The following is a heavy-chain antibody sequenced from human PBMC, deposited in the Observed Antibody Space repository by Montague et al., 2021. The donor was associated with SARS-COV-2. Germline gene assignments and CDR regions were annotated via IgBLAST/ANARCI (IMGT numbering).Heavy chain of an antibody. CDR2: INHSGST. V-gene: IGHV4-34*01. J-gene: IGHJ5*02. Sequence: SETLSLTCAVYGGSFSNYYWSWIRQPAGKGLEWIGEINHSGSTNXKPSLKSRVTISVDTTKNQFSLKLSSVTAADTADYYYARGGTVTTFFAPKRTRRYNWFDPWGQGTLVTVSS. D-gene: IGHD4-17*01. CDR3: ARGGTVTTFFAPKRTRRYNWFDP. CDR1: GGSFSNYY.